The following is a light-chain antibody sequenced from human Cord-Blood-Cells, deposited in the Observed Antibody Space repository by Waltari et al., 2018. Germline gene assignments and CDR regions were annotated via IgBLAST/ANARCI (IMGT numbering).Light chain of an antibody. J-gene: IGLJ2*01. CDR1: SSNLGSNY. CDR2: RNN. V-gene: IGLV1-47*01. CDR3: AAWDDSLSGVV. Sequence: SVLTQPPSASGTPGQRVTISCSGSSSNLGSNYVYWYPQPPGTAPKLLIYRNNQRPSGVPDRVSRSKSGTSASLAISGLRSEDEADYYCAAWDDSLSGVVFGGGTKLTVL.